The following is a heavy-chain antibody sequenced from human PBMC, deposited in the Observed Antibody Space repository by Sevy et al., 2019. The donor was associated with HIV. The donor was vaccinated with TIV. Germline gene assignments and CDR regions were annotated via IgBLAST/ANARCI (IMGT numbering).Heavy chain of an antibody. V-gene: IGHV3-30*03. CDR2: ISSDGRNK. D-gene: IGHD5-12*01. CDR1: GCTFSTFG. CDR3: VSHGYDDYEP. Sequence: GGSLRLSCAASGCTFSTFGIHWVRQAPGKGLGWVALISSDGRNKSYADSVKGRFTISRDNSLNTLYLQMNTLRAEDAAVYYCVSHGYDDYEPWGKGTMVTVSS. J-gene: IGHJ5*02.